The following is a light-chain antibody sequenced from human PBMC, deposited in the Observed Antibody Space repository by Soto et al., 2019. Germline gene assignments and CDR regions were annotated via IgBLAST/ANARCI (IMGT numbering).Light chain of an antibody. CDR3: SSYTSSSTSFYV. CDR2: EVS. J-gene: IGLJ1*01. CDR1: SSDVGSYNR. Sequence: QSALTQPPSVSGSPGQSVTLSCTGTSSDVGSYNRVSWYQQPPGTAPKLMIYEVSNRPSGVPDRFSGSKSGNTASLTISGLQAEDEADYYCSSYTSSSTSFYVFGTGTKVTVL. V-gene: IGLV2-18*02.